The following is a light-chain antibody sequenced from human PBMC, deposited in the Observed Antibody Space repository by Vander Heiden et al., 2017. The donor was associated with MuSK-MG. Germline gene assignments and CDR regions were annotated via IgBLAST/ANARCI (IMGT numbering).Light chain of an antibody. CDR3: QQSYSTPYT. CDR1: QTISSY. CDR2: AAS. Sequence: VTITCRASQTISSYLNWYQQKPGKAPKLLIYAASTLQSGVPSRFSGSGSGTDFTLTISSLQPEDFATYYCQQSYSTPYTFGQGTKVEIK. J-gene: IGKJ2*01. V-gene: IGKV1-39*01.